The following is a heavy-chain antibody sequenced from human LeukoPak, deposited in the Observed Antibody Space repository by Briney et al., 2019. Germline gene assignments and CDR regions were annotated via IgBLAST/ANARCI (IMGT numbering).Heavy chain of an antibody. D-gene: IGHD6-13*01. Sequence: GSLRLSCAASGFTFSSYGMHWVRQAPGKGLEWVAVISYDGSNKYYADSVKGRFTISRDNSKNTLYLQMNSLRAEDTAVYYCAKEKYSSSWYTTDYYYYGMDVWGQGTTVTASS. J-gene: IGHJ6*02. CDR3: AKEKYSSSWYTTDYYYYGMDV. V-gene: IGHV3-30*18. CDR2: ISYDGSNK. CDR1: GFTFSSYG.